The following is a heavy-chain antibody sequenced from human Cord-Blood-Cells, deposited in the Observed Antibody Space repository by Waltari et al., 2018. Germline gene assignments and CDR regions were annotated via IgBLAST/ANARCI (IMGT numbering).Heavy chain of an antibody. Sequence: QVQLQESGPGLVKPSETLSLTCAVSGYSISMGYYWGWIRQPPGKGLEWIGSIYHSGSTYYNPSLKSRVTISVDTPKNQFSLKLSSVTAADTAVYYCATKYGSGSYYYYYGMDVWGQGTTVTVSS. CDR3: ATKYGSGSYYYYYGMDV. V-gene: IGHV4-38-2*01. D-gene: IGHD3-10*01. CDR2: IYHSGST. J-gene: IGHJ6*02. CDR1: GYSISMGYY.